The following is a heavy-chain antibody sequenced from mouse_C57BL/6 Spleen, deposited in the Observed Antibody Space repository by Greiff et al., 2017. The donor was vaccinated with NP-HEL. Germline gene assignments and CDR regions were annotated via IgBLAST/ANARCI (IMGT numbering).Heavy chain of an antibody. J-gene: IGHJ2*01. CDR1: GFTFSSYA. V-gene: IGHV5-4*01. D-gene: IGHD1-1*01. CDR3: ARDTTVAPFGY. CDR2: ISDGGSYT. Sequence: EVQLVESGGGLVKPGGSLKLSCAASGFTFSSYAMSWVRQTPEKRLEWVATISDGGSYTYYPDNVKGRFTISRDNAKNNLYLQMSHLKSEDTAMYYCARDTTVAPFGYGGQGTTLTVSS.